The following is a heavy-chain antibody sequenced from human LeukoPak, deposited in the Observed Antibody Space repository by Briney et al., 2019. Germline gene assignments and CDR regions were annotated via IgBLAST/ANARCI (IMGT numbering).Heavy chain of an antibody. Sequence: SQTLSLTCTVSGGSISSGSYYWSWIRQPAGKGLECIGRIYTSGSTNYNPSLKSRVTISVDTSKNQFSLKLSSVTAADTAVYYCASYGDYYYYGMDVWGQGTTVTVSS. J-gene: IGHJ6*02. V-gene: IGHV4-61*02. CDR2: IYTSGST. D-gene: IGHD4-17*01. CDR1: GGSISSGSYY. CDR3: ASYGDYYYYGMDV.